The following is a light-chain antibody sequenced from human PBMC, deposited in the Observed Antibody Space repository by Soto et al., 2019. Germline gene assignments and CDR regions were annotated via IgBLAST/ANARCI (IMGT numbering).Light chain of an antibody. CDR2: DVS. Sequence: QSALTQPRSVSGSPGQSVTISCTGTSIDVGGYNYVSWHQQYPAKAPKLMIYDVSKRPSGVPDRFSGSKSGNTASLTISGLQAEDEADYYCCSYAGSYTWIFGGGTKLTVL. CDR3: CSYAGSYTWI. V-gene: IGLV2-11*01. J-gene: IGLJ2*01. CDR1: SIDVGGYNY.